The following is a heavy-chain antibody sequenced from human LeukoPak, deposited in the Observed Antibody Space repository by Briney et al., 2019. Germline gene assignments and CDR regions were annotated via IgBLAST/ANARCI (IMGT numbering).Heavy chain of an antibody. D-gene: IGHD3-3*01. Sequence: GGSLRLSCAASGFTFSTYNMNWVRQAPGKGLEWVSSIGTSSSYIYYGDSVKGRFTISRDNAKNSLYLQMNSLRAEDTAVYYCARGGVWQAFWSGNSDYWGQGTLVTVSS. V-gene: IGHV3-21*01. CDR2: IGTSSSYI. CDR3: ARGGVWQAFWSGNSDY. CDR1: GFTFSTYN. J-gene: IGHJ4*02.